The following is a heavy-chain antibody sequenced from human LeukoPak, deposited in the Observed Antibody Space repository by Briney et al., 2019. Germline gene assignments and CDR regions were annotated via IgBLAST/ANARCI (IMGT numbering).Heavy chain of an antibody. D-gene: IGHD6-6*01. CDR2: INPNSGGT. CDR3: GRSRGIAAQNY. CDR1: GYSFTGYY. V-gene: IGHV1-2*02. J-gene: IGHJ4*02. Sequence: ASVKVSCKASGYSFTGYYIYWVRQAPGQGLEWMGWINPNSGGTKYAQRFQGRVTMTRDTSTSTAYMELSRLRSDDTAVYYCGRSRGIAAQNYWGQGTLVTVSS.